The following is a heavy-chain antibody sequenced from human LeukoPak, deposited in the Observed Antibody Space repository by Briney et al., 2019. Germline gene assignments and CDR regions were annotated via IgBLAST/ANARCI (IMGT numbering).Heavy chain of an antibody. D-gene: IGHD5-18*01. V-gene: IGHV4-38-2*01. CDR2: IYHSGST. J-gene: IGHJ6*03. CDR1: GYSISSGYY. CDR3: ARTARGSSYDSLGNRSDFYYYMDV. Sequence: SETLSLTCAVSGYSISSGYYWGWIRQPPGKGLEWIGSIYHSGSTYYNPSLKSRVTISVDTSKNQFSLKLSSVTAADTAVYHCARTARGSSYDSLGNRSDFYYYMDVWGKGLTVTVSS.